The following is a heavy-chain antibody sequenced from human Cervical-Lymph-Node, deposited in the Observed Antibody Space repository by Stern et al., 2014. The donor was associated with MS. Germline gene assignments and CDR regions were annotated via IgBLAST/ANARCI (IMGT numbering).Heavy chain of an antibody. CDR3: ATPSTVTVGGMDV. V-gene: IGHV1-69*01. CDR1: GGTFSTQA. CDR2: IIPIFGTP. J-gene: IGHJ6*02. D-gene: IGHD4-17*01. Sequence: DQLVESGAEVKKPGSSVKVSCKASGGTFSTQAINWVRQAPGQGLEWVGGIIPIFGTPNYAQKVQDRVTITADESTSTAYMDLNSLRSEDTAVYYCATPSTVTVGGMDVWGQGTTVTVSS.